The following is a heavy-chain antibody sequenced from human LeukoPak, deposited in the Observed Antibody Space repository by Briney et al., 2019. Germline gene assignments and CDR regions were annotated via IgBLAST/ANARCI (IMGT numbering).Heavy chain of an antibody. Sequence: NPSETLSLTCAVSGGSISSGGYSWSWIRQPPGKGLEWIGYIYYSGSTNYNPSLKSRVTMSVDTSKNQFSLKLSSVTAADTAVYYCARGTPSDDYGDHYDYWGQGTLVTVSS. CDR2: IYYSGST. D-gene: IGHD4-17*01. V-gene: IGHV4-61*08. J-gene: IGHJ4*02. CDR3: ARGTPSDDYGDHYDY. CDR1: GGSISSGGYS.